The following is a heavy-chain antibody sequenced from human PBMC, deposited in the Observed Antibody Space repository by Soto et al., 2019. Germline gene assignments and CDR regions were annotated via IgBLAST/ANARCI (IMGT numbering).Heavy chain of an antibody. V-gene: IGHV1-24*01. CDR3: ATALTRYSSSWYPPSFDI. CDR2: FDPEDGET. J-gene: IGHJ3*02. D-gene: IGHD6-13*01. CDR1: GYTLTELS. Sequence: EASVKVSCKVSGYTLTELSMHWVRQAPGKGLEWMGGFDPEDGETIYAQKFQGRVTMTEDTSTDTAYMELSSLRSEDTAVYYCATALTRYSSSWYPPSFDIWGQGTMVTVSS.